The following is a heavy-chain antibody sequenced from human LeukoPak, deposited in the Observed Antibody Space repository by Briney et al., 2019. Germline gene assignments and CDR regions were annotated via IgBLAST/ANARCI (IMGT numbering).Heavy chain of an antibody. D-gene: IGHD1-26*01. V-gene: IGHV3-21*01. J-gene: IGHJ4*02. CDR3: ARDLTVTGATVVY. Sequence: GGSLRLSCAASGFTFSSYSMNWVRQAPGKGLEWVSSISSSSSYIYYADSVKGRFTISRDNAKNSLYLQMNSLRAEDTAVYYCARDLTVTGATVVYWGQGTLVTVSS. CDR1: GFTFSSYS. CDR2: ISSSSSYI.